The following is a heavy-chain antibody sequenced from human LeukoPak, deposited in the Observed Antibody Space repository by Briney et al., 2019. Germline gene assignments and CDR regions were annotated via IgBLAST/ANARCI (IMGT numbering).Heavy chain of an antibody. D-gene: IGHD4-11*01. CDR2: GCGSGVST. Sequence: GWSLRLSGASSAFSFSTEAMRWVPNRPLLGRRTVSAGCGSGVSTYSADAVKGRFSSSRDKSKNTLYLQRNSLRAEDTAVYYCAKDRGGYSNFASGYMDVWGKGTTVTVSS. J-gene: IGHJ6*03. V-gene: IGHV3-23*01. CDR3: AKDRGGYSNFASGYMDV. CDR1: AFSFSTEA.